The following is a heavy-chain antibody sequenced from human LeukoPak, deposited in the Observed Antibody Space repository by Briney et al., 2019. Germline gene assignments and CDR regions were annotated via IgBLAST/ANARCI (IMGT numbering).Heavy chain of an antibody. CDR3: ARAVVPAATYYYYMDV. J-gene: IGHJ6*03. V-gene: IGHV3-30*04. CDR1: GFTFSSYA. Sequence: GGSLRLSCAASGFTFSSYAMHWVRQAPGKGLEWVAVISYDGSNKYYADSVKGRFTISRDNSKNTLYLQMNSLRAEDTAVYYCARAVVPAATYYYYMDVWGKGTTVTVSS. CDR2: ISYDGSNK. D-gene: IGHD2-2*01.